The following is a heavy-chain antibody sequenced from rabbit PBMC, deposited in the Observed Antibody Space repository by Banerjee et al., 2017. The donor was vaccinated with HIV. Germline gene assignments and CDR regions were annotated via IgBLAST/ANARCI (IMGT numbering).Heavy chain of an antibody. V-gene: IGHV1S45*01. J-gene: IGHJ4*01. D-gene: IGHD1-1*01. CDR1: GFTLSSSYY. Sequence: QEQLVESGGGLVQPEGSLTLTCKASGFTLSSSYYMCWVRQAPGKGLEWIGCIVAGSSGNTYYASWAKGRFTISKTSSTTVTLQMTSLTAADTATYFCARAGGFENYFNLWGPGTLVTV. CDR2: IVAGSSGNT. CDR3: ARAGGFENYFNL.